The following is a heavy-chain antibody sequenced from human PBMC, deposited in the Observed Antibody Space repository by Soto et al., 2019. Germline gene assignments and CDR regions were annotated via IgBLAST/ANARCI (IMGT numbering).Heavy chain of an antibody. Sequence: QAQLVQSGAEMKKPGASVKVSCKATGYTFSAYTMNWVRQAPGQSLAWMGWINAGSGNTKYSQNFQGRVSITRDTSASTVYMKLTGLSSEDTAVYYCARDTETVGPRAHDAIDIWGQGTMVTVSS. CDR1: GYTFSAYT. D-gene: IGHD4-4*01. V-gene: IGHV1-3*01. CDR3: ARDTETVGPRAHDAIDI. J-gene: IGHJ3*02. CDR2: INAGSGNT.